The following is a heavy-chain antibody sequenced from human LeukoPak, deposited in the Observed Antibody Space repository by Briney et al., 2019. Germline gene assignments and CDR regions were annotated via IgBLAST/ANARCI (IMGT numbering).Heavy chain of an antibody. V-gene: IGHV4-39*07. CDR2: IYYSGST. Sequence: SETLSLTCTVSGGSISSSSYYWGWIRQPPGKGLEWIGSIYYSGSTYYNPSLKSRVTISVDTSKNQFSLKLSSVTAADTAVYYCAREGAGYGDSRAFDIWGQGTMVTVSS. CDR3: AREGAGYGDSRAFDI. D-gene: IGHD4-17*01. J-gene: IGHJ3*02. CDR1: GGSISSSSYY.